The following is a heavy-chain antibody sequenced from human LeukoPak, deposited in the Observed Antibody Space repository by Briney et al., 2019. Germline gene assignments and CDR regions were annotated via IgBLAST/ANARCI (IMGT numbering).Heavy chain of an antibody. CDR3: ARDRDIVATGPEY. CDR1: GFTFSSYA. V-gene: IGHV3-30-3*01. Sequence: GGSLRLSCAASGFTFSSYAMHWVRQAPGRGLEWVAVISYDGSNKYYADSVKGRFTISRDNSKNTLYLQMNSLRAEDTAVYYCARDRDIVATGPEYWGQGTLVPSPQ. D-gene: IGHD5-12*01. CDR2: ISYDGSNK. J-gene: IGHJ4*02.